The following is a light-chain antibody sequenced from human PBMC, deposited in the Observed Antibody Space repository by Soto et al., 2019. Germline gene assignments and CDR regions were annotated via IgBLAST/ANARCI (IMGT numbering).Light chain of an antibody. CDR2: LSS. Sequence: VVTQSPLSLPVTPGETASISCRSSQSLLHGNCYNYLDWYLQKPGQSTQLLIFLSSNRASGVSESILSSGSSTHSTFKISRVEASDVEVYYFMKALITKITFSSGNTVQI. CDR3: MKALITKIT. J-gene: IGKJ4*01. CDR1: QSLLHGNCYNY. V-gene: IGKV2-28*01.